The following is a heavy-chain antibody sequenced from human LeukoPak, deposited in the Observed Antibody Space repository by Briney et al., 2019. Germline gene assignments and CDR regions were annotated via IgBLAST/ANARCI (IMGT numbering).Heavy chain of an antibody. CDR1: GGTFSSYA. CDR2: IIPILGIA. V-gene: IGHV1-69*04. Sequence: SVKVSCKASGGTFSSYAISWVRQAPGQGLEWVGRIIPILGIANYAQKFQGRVTITADKSTSTAYMELSSLRSEDTAVYYCARDRYSSGWTDYYYYYGMDVWGQGTTVTVSS. CDR3: ARDRYSSGWTDYYYYYGMDV. D-gene: IGHD6-19*01. J-gene: IGHJ6*02.